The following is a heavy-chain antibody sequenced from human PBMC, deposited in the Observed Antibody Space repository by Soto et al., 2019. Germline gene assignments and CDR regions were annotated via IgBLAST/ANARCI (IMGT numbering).Heavy chain of an antibody. J-gene: IGHJ4*02. D-gene: IGHD2-15*01. Sequence: QLQLQESGPGLVKPSETLSLTCTVSGGSISSSSYYWGWIRQPPGKGLEWIGSIYYSGSTSYNPSLNSRVTISVDTSKNQFSLKLSSATAADTTVYYCARHTPAISISDHWGQGTLVTVSS. CDR2: IYYSGST. CDR3: ARHTPAISISDH. V-gene: IGHV4-39*01. CDR1: GGSISSSSYY.